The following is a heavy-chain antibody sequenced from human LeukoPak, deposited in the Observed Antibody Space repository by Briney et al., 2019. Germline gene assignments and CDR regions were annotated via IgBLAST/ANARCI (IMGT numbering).Heavy chain of an antibody. J-gene: IGHJ4*02. CDR3: ATSRGSSTSCYDY. V-gene: IGHV1-8*01. CDR1: GYTFTNYG. CDR2: MNPNSGNT. Sequence: GASVKVSCKASGYTFTNYGISWVRQATGQGLEWMGWMNPNSGNTGYAQKFQGRVTITRNTSISTAYMELSSLRSEDTAVYYCATSRGSSTSCYDYWGQGTLVTVSS. D-gene: IGHD2-2*01.